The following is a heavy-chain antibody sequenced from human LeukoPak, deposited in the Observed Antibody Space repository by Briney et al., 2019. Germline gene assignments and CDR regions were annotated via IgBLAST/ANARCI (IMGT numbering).Heavy chain of an antibody. CDR3: AVNAGSGSYRSYYFDY. CDR1: GFTFSSYG. CDR2: IRYDGSNK. Sequence: PGGSLSLSCAASGFTFSSYGMHWVRQAPGKGLEWVAFIRYDGSNKYYADSVKGRFTISRDNSKNTLYLQMNSLRAEDTAVYYCAVNAGSGSYRSYYFDYWGQGTLVTVSS. J-gene: IGHJ4*02. D-gene: IGHD3-10*01. V-gene: IGHV3-30*02.